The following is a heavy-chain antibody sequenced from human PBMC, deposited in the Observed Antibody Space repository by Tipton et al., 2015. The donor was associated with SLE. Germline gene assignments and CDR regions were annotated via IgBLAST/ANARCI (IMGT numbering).Heavy chain of an antibody. Sequence: LSCAASGFTFSNAWMSWVRQAPGKGLEWVGRIKSKTDGGTTDYAAPVKGRFTISRDDSKNTLYLQMNSLRAEDTAVYYCARASLRDYFDYWGQGTLVTVSS. D-gene: IGHD5/OR15-5a*01. J-gene: IGHJ4*02. V-gene: IGHV3-15*01. CDR1: GFTFSNAW. CDR3: ARASLRDYFDY. CDR2: IKSKTDGGTT.